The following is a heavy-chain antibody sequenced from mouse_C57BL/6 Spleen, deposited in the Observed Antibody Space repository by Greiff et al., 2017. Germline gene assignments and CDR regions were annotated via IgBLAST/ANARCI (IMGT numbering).Heavy chain of an antibody. V-gene: IGHV2-5*01. D-gene: IGHD2-3*01. Sequence: QVQLQQSGPGLVQPSQSLSITCTVSGFSLTSYGVHWVRQSPGKGLEWLGVIWRGGSTDYNAAFMSRLSITKDNSKSQVFFKMNSLQADDTAIYYCAKIYDGYPYAMDYWGQGTSVTVSS. CDR1: GFSLTSYG. CDR2: IWRGGST. J-gene: IGHJ4*01. CDR3: AKIYDGYPYAMDY.